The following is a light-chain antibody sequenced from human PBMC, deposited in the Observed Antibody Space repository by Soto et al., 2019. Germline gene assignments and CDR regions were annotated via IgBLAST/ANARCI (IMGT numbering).Light chain of an antibody. CDR3: ASSTSDSLYV. Sequence: QSALTQPASVSGSPGQSITISCTGTSSDVGGNKYVSWYQQYPGKVPKLLINKVTNRPSGVYYRFSGSKSGNTASLTISALLAEDEADYFCASSTSDSLYVFGTGTKVTVL. CDR2: KVT. J-gene: IGLJ1*01. V-gene: IGLV2-14*01. CDR1: SSDVGGNKY.